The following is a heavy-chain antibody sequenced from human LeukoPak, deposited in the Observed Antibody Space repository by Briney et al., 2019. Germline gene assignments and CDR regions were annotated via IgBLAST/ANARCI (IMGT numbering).Heavy chain of an antibody. D-gene: IGHD6-6*01. J-gene: IGHJ6*02. CDR2: INHSGST. CDR1: GGSFSGYY. Sequence: SETLSLTCAVYGGSFSGYYWSWIRQPPGKGLEWIGEINHSGSTNYNPSLKSRVTISVDTSKNQFSLKLSSVTAADTAVYYCARTPGGVLAALQPLNNYYYYGMDVWGQGTTVTVSS. V-gene: IGHV4-34*01. CDR3: ARTPGGVLAALQPLNNYYYYGMDV.